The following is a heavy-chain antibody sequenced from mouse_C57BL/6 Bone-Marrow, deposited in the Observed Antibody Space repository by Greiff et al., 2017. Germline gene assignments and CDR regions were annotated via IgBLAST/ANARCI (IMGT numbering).Heavy chain of an antibody. CDR1: GYTFTDYE. CDR2: IDPETGGT. V-gene: IGHV1-15*01. D-gene: IGHD3-3*01. CDR3: TSWGTDWYCDV. Sequence: VQLQESGAELVRPGASVTLSCKASGYTFTDYEMHWVKQTPVHGLAWIGAIDPETGGTAYNQKFKGKAILTADKSSSTAYMELRSLTSEDSAVYYCTSWGTDWYCDVWGTGTTVTVSS. J-gene: IGHJ1*03.